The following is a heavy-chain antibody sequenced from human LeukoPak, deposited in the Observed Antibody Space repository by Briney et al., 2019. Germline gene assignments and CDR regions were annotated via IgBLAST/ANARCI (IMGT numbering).Heavy chain of an antibody. CDR1: GFTFSGYE. V-gene: IGHV3-48*03. Sequence: AGGSLRLSCTASGFTFSGYEMNWVRQAPGKGLEWVSYISSSGNSIYYADSVKGRFTISRDNAKNSLYLQMNNLRAEDMAVYYCARGRFGSCWGQGTLVTVSS. D-gene: IGHD6-13*01. CDR3: ARGRFGSC. CDR2: ISSSGNSI. J-gene: IGHJ1*01.